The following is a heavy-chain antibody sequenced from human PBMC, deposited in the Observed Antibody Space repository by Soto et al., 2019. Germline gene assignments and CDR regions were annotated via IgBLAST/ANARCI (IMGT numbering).Heavy chain of an antibody. Sequence: EVQLVESGGGLVQPGGSLRLSCAASGFSFSGHWMSWVRQAPGKGLEWVAKIKPDGSDKYYVDSVRGRFTISRDNAENSLYLQMNSLPAEDPAVYYCVRDVWWSVDYWGQGTLVTVSS. CDR1: GFSFSGHW. D-gene: IGHD2-8*02. CDR3: VRDVWWSVDY. J-gene: IGHJ4*02. CDR2: IKPDGSDK. V-gene: IGHV3-7*01.